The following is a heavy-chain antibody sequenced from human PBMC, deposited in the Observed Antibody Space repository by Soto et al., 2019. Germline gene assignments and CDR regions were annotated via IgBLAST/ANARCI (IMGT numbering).Heavy chain of an antibody. V-gene: IGHV4-4*02. D-gene: IGHD1-7*01. Sequence: PSETLSHTCAVSGGSFTSNNWWTLFRQPPGQGLEWIGEIYRTGSTNYNPSLKSRVTISLDKSENQFSLKVTSLTAADTAVYYCASRDPGTSVDYWGQGTLVTVSS. J-gene: IGHJ4*02. CDR3: ASRDPGTSVDY. CDR2: IYRTGST. CDR1: GGSFTSNNW.